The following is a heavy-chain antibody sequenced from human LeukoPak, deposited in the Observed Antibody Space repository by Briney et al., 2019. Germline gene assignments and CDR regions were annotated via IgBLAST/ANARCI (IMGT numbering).Heavy chain of an antibody. J-gene: IGHJ5*02. Sequence: SETLSLTCTVSGGSISSYYWSWIRQHPGKGLEWIGYIYYSGSTNYNPSLKSRVTISVDTFKNQFSLKLSSVTAADTAVYYCARNYYGSGSYYPRWFDPWGQGTLVTVSS. D-gene: IGHD3-10*01. V-gene: IGHV4-59*08. CDR3: ARNYYGSGSYYPRWFDP. CDR2: IYYSGST. CDR1: GGSISSYY.